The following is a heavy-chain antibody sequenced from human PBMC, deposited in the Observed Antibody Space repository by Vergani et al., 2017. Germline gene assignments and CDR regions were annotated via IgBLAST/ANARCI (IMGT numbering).Heavy chain of an antibody. D-gene: IGHD7-27*01. CDR2: IIPIFGTA. J-gene: IGHJ6*02. CDR1: GGTFSSYA. Sequence: QVQLVQSGAEVKKPGSSVKVSCKASGGTFSSYAISWVRQAPGQGLEWMGGIIPIFGTANYAQKFQGSVTITADESTSTAYMELSSLRSEDTAVYYCARDQPSPGVNQRLYYYYGMDVWGQGTTVTVSS. CDR3: ARDQPSPGVNQRLYYYYGMDV. V-gene: IGHV1-69*01.